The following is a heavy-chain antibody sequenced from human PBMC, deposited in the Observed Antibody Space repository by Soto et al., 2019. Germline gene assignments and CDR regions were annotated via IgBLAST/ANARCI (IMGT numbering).Heavy chain of an antibody. D-gene: IGHD2-2*01. V-gene: IGHV1-18*04. Sequence: ASVKVSCKASGFTFTSYNLHWVRQAPGQGLEWMGWISACSGNTNYAQKLQGRVTMTTDTSTSTAYMELRSLRSDDTAVYYCARVCWDIVLVPAAPAFDYWGQGTLVTVSS. CDR1: GFTFTSYN. J-gene: IGHJ4*02. CDR2: ISACSGNT. CDR3: ARVCWDIVLVPAAPAFDY.